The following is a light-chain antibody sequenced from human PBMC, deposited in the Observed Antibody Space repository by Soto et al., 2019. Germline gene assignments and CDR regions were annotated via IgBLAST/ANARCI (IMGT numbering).Light chain of an antibody. V-gene: IGKV1-9*01. CDR1: PAIASF. J-gene: IGKJ1*01. Sequence: IQLTQSPSSLSASVGDRVTITCRASPAIASFLAWYQQKPGTAPKLLIYDAATLQSGVPSRFSGSRSGTEYTLTIGSLQPEDFATYYCQQLNGSPSTFGQGTKVEI. CDR2: DAA. CDR3: QQLNGSPST.